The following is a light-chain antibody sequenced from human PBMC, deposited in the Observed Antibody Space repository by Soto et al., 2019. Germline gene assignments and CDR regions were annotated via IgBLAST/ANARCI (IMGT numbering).Light chain of an antibody. J-gene: IGKJ4*01. Sequence: EIGLTQSPATLSLSPGDRATLSCRASQSVSRYLAWYQQKPGQAPRLLIHDTSTRATGVPETFSGSGSGTDFTLTISRLQPEDSAMYYCQQRFSWPPTFGGGTHVEIK. CDR3: QQRFSWPPT. V-gene: IGKV3-11*01. CDR1: QSVSRY. CDR2: DTS.